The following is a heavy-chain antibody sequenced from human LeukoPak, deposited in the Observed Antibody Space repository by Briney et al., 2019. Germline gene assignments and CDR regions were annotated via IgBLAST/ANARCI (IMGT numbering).Heavy chain of an antibody. CDR2: ISGSGGST. D-gene: IGHD5-18*01. J-gene: IGHJ6*02. CDR3: AKDLSSLWAVGYSYGPYYYYYGMDV. Sequence: PGGSLRLSCAASGFTFSSYAMSWVRQAPGKGLEWVSAISGSGGSTYYADSVKGRFTISRDNSKNTLYLQMNSLRAEDTAVYYCAKDLSSLWAVGYSYGPYYYYYGMDVWGQGTTVTVSS. V-gene: IGHV3-23*01. CDR1: GFTFSSYA.